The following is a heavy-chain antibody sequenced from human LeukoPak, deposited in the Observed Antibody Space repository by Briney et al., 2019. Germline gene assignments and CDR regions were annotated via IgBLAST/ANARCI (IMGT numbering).Heavy chain of an antibody. J-gene: IGHJ4*02. Sequence: PGGSLRLSCAASGFTFSSYSMNWVRQAPGKGPEWVSSISSSSSYIYYADSVKGRFTISRDNAKNSLYLQMNSLRAEDTAVYYCARDLFRNQRYFDYWGQGTLVAVSS. CDR3: ARDLFRNQRYFDY. CDR1: GFTFSSYS. D-gene: IGHD1-14*01. V-gene: IGHV3-21*01. CDR2: ISSSSSYI.